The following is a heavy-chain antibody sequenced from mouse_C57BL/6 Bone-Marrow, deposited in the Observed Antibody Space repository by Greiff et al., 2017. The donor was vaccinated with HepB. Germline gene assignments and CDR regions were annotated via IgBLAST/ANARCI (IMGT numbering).Heavy chain of an antibody. CDR1: GFNIKDDY. J-gene: IGHJ2*01. Sequence: VQLQQSGAELVRPGALVKLSCTASGFNIKDDYMHWVKQRPEQGLEWIGWIDPENGDTEYASKFQGKATITADTSSNTAYLQLSSLTSEDTAVYYCTTLFFSSPYYFDYWGQGTTLTVSS. CDR2: IDPENGDT. V-gene: IGHV14-4*01. D-gene: IGHD1-3*01. CDR3: TTLFFSSPYYFDY.